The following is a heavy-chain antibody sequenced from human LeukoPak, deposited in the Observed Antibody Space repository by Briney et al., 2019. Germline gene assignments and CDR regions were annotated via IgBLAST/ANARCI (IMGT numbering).Heavy chain of an antibody. D-gene: IGHD3-22*01. CDR3: ARDMGYYDSSGYYLY. CDR1: GGTFSSYA. V-gene: IGHV1-69*05. J-gene: IGHJ4*02. CDR2: IIPIFGTA. Sequence: SVRVSCKASGGTFSSYAISWVRQAPGQGLEWMGRIIPIFGTANYAQKFQGRVTITTDESTSTAYMELSSLRSEDTAVYYCARDMGYYDSSGYYLYWGQGTLVTVSS.